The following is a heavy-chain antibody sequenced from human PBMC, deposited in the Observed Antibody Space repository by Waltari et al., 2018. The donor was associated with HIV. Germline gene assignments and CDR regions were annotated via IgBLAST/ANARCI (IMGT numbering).Heavy chain of an antibody. CDR1: GFTFSTYG. J-gene: IGHJ4*02. CDR2: IPSDGNNK. CDR3: ARDRGGGDCYYDY. D-gene: IGHD2-21*02. Sequence: QVQLVESGGGVVQPGRSLRPSCAASGFTFSTYGLHWVRQSPDKGLEWVAAIPSDGNNKYYADSVQGRFTISTDTSKNTLFLQMDNLTIEDTAVYYCARDRGGGDCYYDYWGQGTLVSVSS. V-gene: IGHV3-30*03.